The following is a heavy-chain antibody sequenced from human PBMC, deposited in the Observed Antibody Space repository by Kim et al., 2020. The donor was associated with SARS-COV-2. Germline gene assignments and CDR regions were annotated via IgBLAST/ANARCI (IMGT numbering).Heavy chain of an antibody. D-gene: IGHD1-26*01. V-gene: IGHV3-23*01. J-gene: IGHJ2*01. Sequence: GGSLRLSCAASGFTFSTYAMRWVRQAPGKGLEWVSAICDIGGSMNYADSVKGRFTISRDNSKNTVYLQMNSLRGEDTAVYYCARDPVGHPPPWYFDLWGRGTLVTVSS. CDR2: ICDIGGSM. CDR1: GFTFSTYA. CDR3: ARDPVGHPPPWYFDL.